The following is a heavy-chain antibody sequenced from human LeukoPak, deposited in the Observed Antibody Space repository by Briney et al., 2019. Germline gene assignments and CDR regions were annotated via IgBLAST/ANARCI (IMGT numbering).Heavy chain of an antibody. J-gene: IGHJ4*02. CDR2: IYASGST. V-gene: IGHV4-61*02. CDR3: ARLLGPVRYSYGYNYFDY. Sequence: SLSLTCSVLGASISSGGDYWSWIRQPAGKGLVWIGRIYASGSTNYTSSLKSRVTISVDTSKNQCSLKLSPVPAAATAVYYCARLLGPVRYSYGYNYFDYWGQGTLVTVSS. CDR1: GASISSGGDY. D-gene: IGHD5-18*01.